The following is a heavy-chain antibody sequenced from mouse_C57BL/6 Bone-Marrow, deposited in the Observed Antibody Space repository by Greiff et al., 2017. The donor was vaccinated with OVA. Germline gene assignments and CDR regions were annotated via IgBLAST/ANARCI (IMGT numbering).Heavy chain of an antibody. CDR3: ARDLNWDPFDY. CDR2: ISDGGSYT. CDR1: GFTFSSYA. V-gene: IGHV5-4*01. D-gene: IGHD4-1*01. Sequence: EVKLMESGGGLVKPGGSLKLSCAASGFTFSSYAMSWVRQTPEKRLEWVATISDGGSYTYYPDNVKGRFTISRDNAKNNLYLQMSHLKSEDTAMDYCARDLNWDPFDYWGQGTTLTVSS. J-gene: IGHJ2*01.